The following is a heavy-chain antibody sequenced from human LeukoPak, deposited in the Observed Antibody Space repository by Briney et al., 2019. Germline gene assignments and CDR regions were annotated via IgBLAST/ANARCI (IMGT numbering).Heavy chain of an antibody. D-gene: IGHD4-23*01. J-gene: IGHJ4*02. Sequence: GGSLRLSCAASGFTFSSYTMNWVRQAPGKGLECVSSITSNSRYIFYADSLKCRFTISRDNSKNTLHLQMNSLRAEDTAVYYCARGAHKRDDYGGFFDYWGQGTLVTVSS. CDR1: GFTFSSYT. CDR3: ARGAHKRDDYGGFFDY. V-gene: IGHV3-21*01. CDR2: ITSNSRYI.